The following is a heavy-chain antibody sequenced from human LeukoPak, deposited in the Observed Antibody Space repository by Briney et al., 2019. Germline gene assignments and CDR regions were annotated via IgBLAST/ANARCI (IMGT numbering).Heavy chain of an antibody. D-gene: IGHD3-3*01. CDR1: GGTFSSYA. J-gene: IGHJ6*03. Sequence: SVKVSCKASGGTFSSYAISWVRQATGQGLEWMGGIIPIFGTANYAQKFQGRVTITTDESTSTVYMELSSLRSEDTAVYYCAKAGITIFGVVNGAYYYYYMDVWGKGTTVTVSS. CDR3: AKAGITIFGVVNGAYYYYYMDV. V-gene: IGHV1-69*05. CDR2: IIPIFGTA.